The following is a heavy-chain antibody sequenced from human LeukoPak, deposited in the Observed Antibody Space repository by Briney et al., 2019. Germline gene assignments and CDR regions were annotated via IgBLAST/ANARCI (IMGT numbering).Heavy chain of an antibody. V-gene: IGHV4-34*01. CDR2: INHSGST. CDR1: GGSFSGYY. Sequence: PSETLSLTCAVYGGSFSGYYRSWIRQPPGKGLEWIGEINHSGSTNYNPSLKSRVTISVDTSKNQFSLKLSSVTAADTAVYYCARKSLRYYYYYGMDVWGQGTTVTVSS. CDR3: ARKSLRYYYYYGMDV. J-gene: IGHJ6*02.